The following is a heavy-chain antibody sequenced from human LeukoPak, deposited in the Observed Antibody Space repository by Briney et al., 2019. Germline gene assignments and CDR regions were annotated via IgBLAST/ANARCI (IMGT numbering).Heavy chain of an antibody. CDR1: GTSISSHY. V-gene: IGHV4-59*11. CDR2: IGYVHNSGIT. Sequence: LXXTVSGTSISSHYWSWLRQTPGKGLEWIGYIGYVHNSGITNYRPSLKSRVTISLDTSKNQFSLKLNSVTAADTAVYYCARAGNWNDLDYWGQGTLVTVSS. CDR3: ARAGNWNDLDY. J-gene: IGHJ4*02. D-gene: IGHD1-1*01.